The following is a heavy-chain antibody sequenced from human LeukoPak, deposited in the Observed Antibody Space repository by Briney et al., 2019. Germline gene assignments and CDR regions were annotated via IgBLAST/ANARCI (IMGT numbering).Heavy chain of an antibody. Sequence: PGGSLRLSCAASGFTFSSYGMHWVRQAPGKGLEWVGRIKSKTDGGTTDYAAPVKGRFTISRDESENMIYLEMNSLKIEDTAVYYCTTPRGIPNWGQGTLVTVSS. D-gene: IGHD2-21*01. CDR3: TTPRGIPN. V-gene: IGHV3-15*07. J-gene: IGHJ4*02. CDR2: IKSKTDGGTT. CDR1: GFTFSSYG.